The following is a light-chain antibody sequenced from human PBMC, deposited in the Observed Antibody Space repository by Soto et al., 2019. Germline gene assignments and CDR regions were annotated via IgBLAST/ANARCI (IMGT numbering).Light chain of an antibody. V-gene: IGLV1-40*01. Sequence: QSVLTQPPSVSGTPGQRVLISCTGSSSNIGAGYDVYWYQQFPGTAPKLLIYGSSNRPSGVPDRFSGSKSGTSASLAITGLQADDEADYYCQSYDSSLSRYVFGPGTKLTVL. J-gene: IGLJ1*01. CDR2: GSS. CDR1: SSNIGAGYD. CDR3: QSYDSSLSRYV.